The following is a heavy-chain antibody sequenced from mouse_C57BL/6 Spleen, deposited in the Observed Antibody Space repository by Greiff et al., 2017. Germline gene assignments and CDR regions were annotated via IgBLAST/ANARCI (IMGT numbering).Heavy chain of an antibody. CDR2: IRNKANGYTT. Sequence: EVMLVESGGGLVQPGGSLSLSCAASGFTFTDYYMSWVRQPPGKALEWLGFIRNKANGYTTAYSASVKGRFTISRDNSQSILYLQMYALRAEDSATYYCARYTTVVAYYFDYWGQGTTLTVSS. CDR1: GFTFTDYY. V-gene: IGHV7-3*01. CDR3: ARYTTVVAYYFDY. J-gene: IGHJ2*01. D-gene: IGHD1-1*01.